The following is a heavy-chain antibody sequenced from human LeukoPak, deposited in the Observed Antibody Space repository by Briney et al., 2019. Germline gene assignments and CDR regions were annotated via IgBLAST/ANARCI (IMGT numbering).Heavy chain of an antibody. Sequence: ASVKVSCKASGYTFTGYYMHWVRQAPGQGLEWMGWINPNSGGTNYAQKFQGRVTMTRDTSISTAYMELSRLRSEDTAVYYCAREWELLGPFLWYFDYWGQGTLVTVSS. CDR1: GYTFTGYY. V-gene: IGHV1-2*02. CDR2: INPNSGGT. D-gene: IGHD1-26*01. J-gene: IGHJ4*02. CDR3: AREWELLGPFLWYFDY.